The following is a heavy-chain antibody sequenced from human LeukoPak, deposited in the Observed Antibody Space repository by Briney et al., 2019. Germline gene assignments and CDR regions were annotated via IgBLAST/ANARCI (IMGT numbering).Heavy chain of an antibody. V-gene: IGHV3-53*01. J-gene: IGHJ6*03. CDR1: GFTVSSNY. D-gene: IGHD6-13*01. Sequence: HPGGSLRLSCAASGFTVSSNYMSWVRQAPGKGLEWVSVIYSGGSTYYADSVKGRFTIYRDNSKNTLYLQMNSLRAEDTAVYYCARDYIAAAGTGYYMDVWGKGTTVTVSS. CDR3: ARDYIAAAGTGYYMDV. CDR2: IYSGGST.